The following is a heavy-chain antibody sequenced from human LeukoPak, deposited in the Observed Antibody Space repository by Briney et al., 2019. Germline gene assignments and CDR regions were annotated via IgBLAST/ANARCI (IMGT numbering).Heavy chain of an antibody. CDR2: ISSSSSSR. J-gene: IGHJ4*02. Sequence: GGSLRLSCAAAGLTFSRYSMNWVRQAPGKGLEWVSYISSSSSSRYYADSVKGRFSISRDNAKNSLYLQMNSLRDEDTAVYYCARDREQLSDWGQGTLVTVSS. CDR1: GLTFSRYS. D-gene: IGHD6-6*01. CDR3: ARDREQLSD. V-gene: IGHV3-48*02.